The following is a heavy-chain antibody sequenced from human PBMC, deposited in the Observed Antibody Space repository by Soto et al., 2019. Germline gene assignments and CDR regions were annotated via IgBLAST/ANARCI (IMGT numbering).Heavy chain of an antibody. J-gene: IGHJ5*02. V-gene: IGHV4-39*07. CDR2: IDYSGTA. CDR3: ARSYDFWSGYYIPWFDP. D-gene: IGHD3-3*01. CDR1: GVSISSTSYN. Sequence: SETLSLTCNVSGVSISSTSYNWGWIRQPPGKGLEWIGTIDYSGTAHYNPSLKSRITISADPSKNQVSLTLSSVTAADTAVYYCARSYDFWSGYYIPWFDPWGQGTLVTVSS.